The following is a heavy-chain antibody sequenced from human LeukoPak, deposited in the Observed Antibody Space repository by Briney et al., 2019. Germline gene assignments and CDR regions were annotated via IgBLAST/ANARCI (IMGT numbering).Heavy chain of an antibody. CDR3: ARGRGTYYDFWSGYSSSVKQLWFAEATYYFDY. V-gene: IGHV4-39*07. Sequence: ASETLSLTCTVSGDSISSSRYYWGGIRQPPGKGLEWIGSIYYSGSTYYNPSLKSRFTISVYTSKNQFSLKLSSVTAADTAVYYCARGRGTYYDFWSGYSSSVKQLWFAEATYYFDYWGQGTLVTVSS. CDR1: GDSISSSRYY. D-gene: IGHD3-3*01. CDR2: IYYSGST. J-gene: IGHJ4*02.